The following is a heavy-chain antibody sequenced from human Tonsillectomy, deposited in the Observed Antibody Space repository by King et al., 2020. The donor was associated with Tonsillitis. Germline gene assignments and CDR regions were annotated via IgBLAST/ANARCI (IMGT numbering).Heavy chain of an antibody. CDR2: IYHTGST. J-gene: IGHJ4*02. V-gene: IGHV4-59*01. D-gene: IGHD3-22*01. CDR3: AREDRSGYLDY. Sequence: VQLQESGPGLVKPSETLSLTCTVSRGSISSYYWSWIRQPPGKGLEWIGYIYHTGSTSYNPSLKSRVTISIDTSKNPFSLKLSSVTAADTAMYFCAREDRSGYLDYWGQGILVTVSS. CDR1: RGSISSYY.